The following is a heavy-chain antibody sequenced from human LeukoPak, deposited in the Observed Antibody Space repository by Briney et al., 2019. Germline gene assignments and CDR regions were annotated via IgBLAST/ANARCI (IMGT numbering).Heavy chain of an antibody. Sequence: QPGGSLRLSCAASGFTFSSYAMHWVRQAPGKGLEWVAVISYDGSNKYYADSVKGRFTISRDNSKNTLYLQMNSLETEDTAVYFCNWIHRTPASATRDDYYYYMGVWGKGTTVIISS. V-gene: IGHV3-30*04. D-gene: IGHD2-15*01. CDR2: ISYDGSNK. CDR3: NWIHRTPASATRDDYYYYMGV. J-gene: IGHJ6*03. CDR1: GFTFSSYA.